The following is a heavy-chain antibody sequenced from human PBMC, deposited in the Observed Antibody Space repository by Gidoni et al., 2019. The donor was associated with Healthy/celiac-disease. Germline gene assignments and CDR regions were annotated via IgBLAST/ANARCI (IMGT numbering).Heavy chain of an antibody. CDR3: ARRHKRIAAAGTYYYYYYGMDV. Sequence: QVQLQQWGAGLLKPSETLSLTCAVYGGSFSGYYWSGIRQPPGKGLEWIGEINHSGSTNYNPSLKSRVTISVDTSKNQFSLKLSSVTAADTAVYYWARRHKRIAAAGTYYYYYYGMDVWGQGTTVTVSS. CDR2: INHSGST. V-gene: IGHV4-34*01. CDR1: GGSFSGYY. J-gene: IGHJ6*02. D-gene: IGHD6-13*01.